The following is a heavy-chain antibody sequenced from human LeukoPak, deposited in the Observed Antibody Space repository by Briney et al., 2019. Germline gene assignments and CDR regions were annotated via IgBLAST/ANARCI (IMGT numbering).Heavy chain of an antibody. CDR2: IYSGGST. Sequence: GGSLRLSCAASGFTVSSNYMSWVRQAPGKGLEGVSVIYSGGSTYYADSVKGRFTISRDNSKNTLYLQMNSLRAEDTAVYYCARDQVSYGFDYWGQGTLVTVSS. CDR1: GFTVSSNY. CDR3: ARDQVSYGFDY. D-gene: IGHD5-18*01. V-gene: IGHV3-66*01. J-gene: IGHJ4*02.